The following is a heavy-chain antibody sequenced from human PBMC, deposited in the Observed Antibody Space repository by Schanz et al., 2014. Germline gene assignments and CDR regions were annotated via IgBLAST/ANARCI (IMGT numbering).Heavy chain of an antibody. CDR1: GYTFSSFF. CDR2: VNPYAGTT. Sequence: QVYLVQSGPEAAEPGASLKVSCKTSGYTFSSFFITWVRQAPGQGLEWMGWVNPYAGTTKYAQGLQGRVTMTTDTSTSTAYMELRRLRSDDTAVYYCARGKHELVGFDYWGQGTLVTVSS. CDR3: ARGKHELVGFDY. D-gene: IGHD2-8*02. J-gene: IGHJ4*02. V-gene: IGHV1-18*01.